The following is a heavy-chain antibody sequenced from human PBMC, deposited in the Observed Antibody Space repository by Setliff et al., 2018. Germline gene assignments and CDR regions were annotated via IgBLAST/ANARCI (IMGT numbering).Heavy chain of an antibody. V-gene: IGHV4-61*02. CDR1: GGSITDENSW. J-gene: IGHJ5*02. Sequence: KASETLSLTCTVSGGSITDENSWWAWIRQPAGKRPEWLGLIYIRGGTDYNPSLESRVTISLDTSRNQFSLNLTSVTAADTAVYYCAVDHVTNIAESGYGYTRIDPWGQGIPVTVSS. CDR3: AVDHVTNIAESGYGYTRIDP. D-gene: IGHD6-19*01. CDR2: IYIRGGT.